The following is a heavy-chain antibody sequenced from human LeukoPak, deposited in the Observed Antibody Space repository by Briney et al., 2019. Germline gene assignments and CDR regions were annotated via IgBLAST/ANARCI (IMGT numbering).Heavy chain of an antibody. CDR3: ARGLRSNP. CDR2: TSNSGST. D-gene: IGHD4-17*01. Sequence: SETLSLTCAVSGGSINSYYWSWIRQPPGKGLEWIGYTSNSGSTDYNPSLKSRVTISVDTSKNQFSLKLSSVTAADTAVYYCARGLRSNPWGQGTLVTVSS. J-gene: IGHJ5*02. V-gene: IGHV4-59*12. CDR1: GGSINSYY.